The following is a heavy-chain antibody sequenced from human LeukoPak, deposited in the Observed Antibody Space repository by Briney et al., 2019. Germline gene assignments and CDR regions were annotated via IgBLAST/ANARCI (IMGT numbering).Heavy chain of an antibody. CDR2: IYSGGST. Sequence: PGGSLRLSCAASGFTVSSNYMSWVRQAPGKGLEWVSVIYSGGSTYYADSVKGRFTISRDNAKSSLYLQMNSLRAEDTAVYYCARYNSSSSLDYWGQGTLVTVSS. CDR3: ARYNSSSSLDY. V-gene: IGHV3-53*01. J-gene: IGHJ4*02. CDR1: GFTVSSNY. D-gene: IGHD6-6*01.